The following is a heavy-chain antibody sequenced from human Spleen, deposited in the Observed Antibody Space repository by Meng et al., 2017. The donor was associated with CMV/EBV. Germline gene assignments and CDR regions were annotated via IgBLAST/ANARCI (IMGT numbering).Heavy chain of an antibody. CDR3: ARSPRGGCSSISCYTERPFDY. V-gene: IGHV4-39*01. J-gene: IGHJ4*02. D-gene: IGHD2-2*02. CDR2: VYYNGDT. CDR1: GGSISSTNYY. Sequence: SETLSLTCTVSGGSISSTNYYWVWVRQPPGKGLEWIASVYYNGDTYYNPSLKSRVTVSADTSRNQFFLNLRSVTAADTAVYYCARSPRGGCSSISCYTERPFDYWGQGTRVTVSS.